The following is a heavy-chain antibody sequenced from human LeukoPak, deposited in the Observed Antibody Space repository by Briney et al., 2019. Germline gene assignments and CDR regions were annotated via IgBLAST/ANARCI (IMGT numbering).Heavy chain of an antibody. CDR2: INHSGST. J-gene: IGHJ4*02. Sequence: SETLSLTCTVSGGSISSRSYYWGWIRQPPGKGLEWIGEINHSGSTNYNPSLKSRVTISVDTSKNQFSLKLSSVTAADTAVYYCARGILTGYPRFSYWGQGTLVTVSS. D-gene: IGHD3-9*01. CDR3: ARGILTGYPRFSY. CDR1: GGSISSRSYY. V-gene: IGHV4-39*07.